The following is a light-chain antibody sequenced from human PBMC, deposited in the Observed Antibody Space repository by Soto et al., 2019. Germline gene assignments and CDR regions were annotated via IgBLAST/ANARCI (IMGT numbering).Light chain of an antibody. CDR1: SIDVGGYNY. V-gene: IGLV2-14*01. CDR2: EVS. Sequence: QSALTQPVSVSGSPGQSITISCTGTSIDVGGYNYVSWYQQHPGKAPKLMIYEVSNRPSGVSNRFSGSKSGNTASLTISGLQAEDEADYYCSSYTSSSTLVFGTGTKLTVL. J-gene: IGLJ1*01. CDR3: SSYTSSSTLV.